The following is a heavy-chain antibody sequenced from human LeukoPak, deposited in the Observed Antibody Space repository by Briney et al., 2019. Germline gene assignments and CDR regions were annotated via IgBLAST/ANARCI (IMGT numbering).Heavy chain of an antibody. CDR1: GYTFTGYY. V-gene: IGHV1-2*02. J-gene: IGHJ2*01. D-gene: IGHD5-12*01. Sequence: ASVKVSCKASGYTFTGYYMHWVRQAPGQGLEWMGWINPNSGGTNYAQKFQGRVTMTRDTSISTAYMELSRLRSDDTAVYYCARDQRRFRWLRNREHDLWGRGTLVTVSS. CDR2: INPNSGGT. CDR3: ARDQRRFRWLRNREHDL.